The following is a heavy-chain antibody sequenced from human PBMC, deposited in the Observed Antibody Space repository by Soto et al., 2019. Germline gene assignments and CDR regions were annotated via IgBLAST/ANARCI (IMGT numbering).Heavy chain of an antibody. CDR2: IIPIFGSA. Sequence: SVKVSCKASGGTLSDYAFSWVRQAPGQGLEWMGGIIPIFGSANYAQKLQGRVTMTRDTSTSTAYMELSSLRSEDTAVYYCARVFGSIDYWGQGTLVTVSS. J-gene: IGHJ4*02. CDR1: GGTLSDYA. CDR3: ARVFGSIDY. D-gene: IGHD2-21*01. V-gene: IGHV1-69*05.